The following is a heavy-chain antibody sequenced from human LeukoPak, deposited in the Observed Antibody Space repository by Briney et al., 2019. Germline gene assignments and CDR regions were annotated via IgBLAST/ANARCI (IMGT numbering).Heavy chain of an antibody. CDR1: GGSISSGGYY. CDR2: IYHSGST. V-gene: IGHV4-31*03. CDR3: ATFFWSGYSS. D-gene: IGHD3-3*01. J-gene: IGHJ5*02. Sequence: PSETLSLTCTVPGGSISSGGYYWSWIRQHPGKGLEWIGYIYHSGSTYYNTSLKSRVTISVDTSKNQFSLKLSSVTAADTAVYYCATFFWSGYSSWGQGTLVTVSS.